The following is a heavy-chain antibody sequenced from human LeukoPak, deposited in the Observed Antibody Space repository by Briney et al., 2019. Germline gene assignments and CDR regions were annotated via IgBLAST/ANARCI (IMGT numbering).Heavy chain of an antibody. CDR2: ITDSGGSA. CDR1: GFIFSNYA. Sequence: GVSLRLSCAASGFIFSNYAMTWVRQAQGKGLEYISSITDSGGSAYYADSVKGRSTLSRDNSRDTLYLHLNSLRAEDTALYYCAKGGLGQASGLDVWGQGTTVIVSS. CDR3: AKGGLGQASGLDV. V-gene: IGHV3-23*01. D-gene: IGHD3-10*01. J-gene: IGHJ6*02.